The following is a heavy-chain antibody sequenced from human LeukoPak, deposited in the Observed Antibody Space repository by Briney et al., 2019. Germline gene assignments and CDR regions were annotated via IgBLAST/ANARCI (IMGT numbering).Heavy chain of an antibody. CDR3: ARDPPHGMDV. CDR1: GFTFANYK. J-gene: IGHJ6*02. Sequence: QTGGSLRLSCAASGFTFANYKFNWLRQAPGKGLEWVSFISSTSSNIHYADSMKGRFTISRDNAKNSLYLQMNSLRAEDTAVYYCARDPPHGMDVWGQGTTVTVSS. V-gene: IGHV3-48*01. CDR2: ISSTSSNI.